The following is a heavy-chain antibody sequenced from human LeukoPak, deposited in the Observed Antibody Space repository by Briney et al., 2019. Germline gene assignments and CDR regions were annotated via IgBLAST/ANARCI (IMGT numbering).Heavy chain of an antibody. V-gene: IGHV1-18*01. D-gene: IGHD3-16*01. CDR3: ARAPHYYYDYVWGSSPDIDAFDI. Sequence: PWASVKVSCKVSGGTFSSYAISWVRQAPGQGLEWMGWISAYNGNTNYAQKLQGRVTMTTDTSTSTAYMELRSLRSDDTAVYYCARAPHYYYDYVWGSSPDIDAFDIWGQGTMVTVSS. J-gene: IGHJ3*02. CDR2: ISAYNGNT. CDR1: GGTFSSYA.